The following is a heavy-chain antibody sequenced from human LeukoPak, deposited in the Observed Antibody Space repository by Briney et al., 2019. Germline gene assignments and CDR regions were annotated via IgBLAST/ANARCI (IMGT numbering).Heavy chain of an antibody. Sequence: SETLSLTCAVYGGSFSGYYWSWIRQPPGKGLEWIGEINHSGSTNYNPSLKSRVTISVDTSKNQFSLKLSSVTAADTAVYYCARGIELWGSGWYYYYYYMDVWGKGTTVTVSS. V-gene: IGHV4-34*01. J-gene: IGHJ6*03. CDR2: INHSGST. D-gene: IGHD6-19*01. CDR1: GGSFSGYY. CDR3: ARGIELWGSGWYYYYYYMDV.